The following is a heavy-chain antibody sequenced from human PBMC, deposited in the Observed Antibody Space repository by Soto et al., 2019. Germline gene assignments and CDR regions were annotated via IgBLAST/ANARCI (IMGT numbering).Heavy chain of an antibody. CDR1: GFTFSSYA. D-gene: IGHD6-13*01. J-gene: IGHJ6*02. CDR2: ISGSGGST. V-gene: IGHV3-23*01. Sequence: GGSLRLSCAASGFTFSSYAMSWVRQAPGKGLEWVSAISGSGGSTYYADSVKGRFTISRDNSKNTLYLQMNGLRDEDTAVYYCAKARGSSSSMRYGLDVWGQGTKVTVSS. CDR3: AKARGSSSSMRYGLDV.